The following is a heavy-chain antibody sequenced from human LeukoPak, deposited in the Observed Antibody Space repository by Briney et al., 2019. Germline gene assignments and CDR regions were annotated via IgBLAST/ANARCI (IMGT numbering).Heavy chain of an antibody. CDR3: ANRLEWLHKYGMDV. CDR2: ISGSGGST. CDR1: GFTFSSYA. V-gene: IGHV3-23*01. J-gene: IGHJ6*02. D-gene: IGHD3-3*01. Sequence: GGSLRLSCAASGFTFSSYAMSWVRQAPGKGLEWVSAISGSGGSTYYADSVKGRFTISRDNSKNTLYLQMNSLRAEDTAVYYCANRLEWLHKYGMDVWGQGTTVTVSS.